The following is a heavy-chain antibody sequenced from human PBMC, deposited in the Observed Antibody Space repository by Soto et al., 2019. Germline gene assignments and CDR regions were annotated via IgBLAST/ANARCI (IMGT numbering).Heavy chain of an antibody. Sequence: GGSLRLSCAASGFTFSSYSMIWVRRAPGEGLEWVSGFRTSGDGGTTYYADSVKGRFTISRDNSKNMLFLQMNSLRAEDTAIYYCAKKVNSGPGSQYFDYWGQGTLVTVSS. D-gene: IGHD3-10*01. CDR2: FRTSGDGGTT. CDR1: GFTFSSYS. V-gene: IGHV3-23*01. J-gene: IGHJ4*02. CDR3: AKKVNSGPGSQYFDY.